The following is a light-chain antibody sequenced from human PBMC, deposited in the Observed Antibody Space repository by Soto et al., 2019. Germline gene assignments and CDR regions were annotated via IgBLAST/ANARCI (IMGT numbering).Light chain of an antibody. CDR2: DVS. CDR1: SSDVGGYNY. J-gene: IGLJ2*01. V-gene: IGLV2-14*03. Sequence: QSVLTQPASVSGSPGQSITISCTGTSSDVGGYNYVSWYQQHPGKAPKVIIYDVSYRPSGVSNRFSGSKSGNTASLTISGLQSEDEADYYCSSYTTIHVIFGGGTKLTVL. CDR3: SSYTTIHVI.